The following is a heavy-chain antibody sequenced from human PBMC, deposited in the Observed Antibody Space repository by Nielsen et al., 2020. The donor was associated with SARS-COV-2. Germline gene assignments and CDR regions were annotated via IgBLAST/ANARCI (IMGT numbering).Heavy chain of an antibody. D-gene: IGHD3-10*01. Sequence: GESLKISCAASGFTFSSYAMSWVRQAPGKGLEWVSAISGSGGSTYYADSVKGRFTISRDNSKNTLYLQMNSLRAEDTAVYYCAKEREFLAYFDYWGQGTLVTVSS. CDR2: ISGSGGST. CDR1: GFTFSSYA. J-gene: IGHJ4*02. V-gene: IGHV3-23*01. CDR3: AKEREFLAYFDY.